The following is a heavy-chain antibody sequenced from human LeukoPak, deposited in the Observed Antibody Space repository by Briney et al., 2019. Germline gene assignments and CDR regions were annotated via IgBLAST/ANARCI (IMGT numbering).Heavy chain of an antibody. D-gene: IGHD6-13*01. V-gene: IGHV3-30*18. CDR3: AKGYGPEQQEFDY. J-gene: IGHJ4*02. CDR2: ISYDGSNK. CDR1: GFIFSIYC. Sequence: GGPLRLSCGASGFIFSIYCMQWVRQAPGRGREGVAVISYDGSNKYYADSVKGRFTISRDNSKNTLYLQMNSLRAEDTAVYYCAKGYGPEQQEFDYWGQGTLVTVSS.